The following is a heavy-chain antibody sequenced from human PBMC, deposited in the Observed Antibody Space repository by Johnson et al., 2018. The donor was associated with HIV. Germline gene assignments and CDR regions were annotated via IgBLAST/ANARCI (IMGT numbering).Heavy chain of an antibody. CDR3: ARYGYRPEAAFDI. CDR1: GFTFDDYG. J-gene: IGHJ3*02. V-gene: IGHV3-20*04. CDR2: INWNGGST. D-gene: IGHD5-24*01. Sequence: EVQLVESGGGVVRPGRSLRLSCAASGFTFDDYGMTWVRQPPGKGLELVSGINWNGGSTGYADSVKGRFTISRDNAKNSLYLQMNSLRAEDTAVYYCARYGYRPEAAFDIWGQGTMVTVSS.